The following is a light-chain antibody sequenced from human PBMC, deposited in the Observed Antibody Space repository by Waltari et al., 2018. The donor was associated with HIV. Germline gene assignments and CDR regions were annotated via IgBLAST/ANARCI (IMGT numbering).Light chain of an antibody. V-gene: IGLV1-47*01. CDR3: AAWDDNLSGWV. CDR1: SSNIGSNY. CDR2: RNN. J-gene: IGLJ3*02. Sequence: QSVLTQPPSASGTPGQSVTISCSGSSSNIGSNYVYWYQQLPGTAPKLLIYRNNHRPSGGPDRFSGFKASTSAALAISGLRSEDEADYYCAAWDDNLSGWVFGGGSKLTIL.